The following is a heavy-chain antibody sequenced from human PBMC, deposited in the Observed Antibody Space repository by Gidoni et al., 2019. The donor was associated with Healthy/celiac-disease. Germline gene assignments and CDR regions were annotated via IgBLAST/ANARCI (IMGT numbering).Heavy chain of an antibody. CDR2: IVPVCGTG. CDR1: GGTFSPSG. Sequence: QVQLVQSGAEVKKPGSSVKVSCKASGGTFSPSGISWVRQAPGPGLEWVGGIVPVCGTGDYAQKFQGRVTITADESTSTAYMELSNLRSEDTAVYYCARKGERWDVLEKFYFGVDVWGQGTTVTVSS. CDR3: ARKGERWDVLEKFYFGVDV. V-gene: IGHV1-69*01. J-gene: IGHJ6*02. D-gene: IGHD3-10*01.